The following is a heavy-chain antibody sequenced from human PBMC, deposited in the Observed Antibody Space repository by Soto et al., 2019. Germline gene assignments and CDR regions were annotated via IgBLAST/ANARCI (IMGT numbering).Heavy chain of an antibody. Sequence: GGSLRLSCTASGFTFSSYAMHWVRQAPGKGLEYVALISNDGTNKYYADSVRGRFTMSRDNSRDTVYLQMNSLRPDDTAVYYCARGPSNGDCGNYFDFWAQGTLVTVSS. CDR2: ISNDGTNK. D-gene: IGHD2-21*02. J-gene: IGHJ4*02. V-gene: IGHV3-30*04. CDR3: ARGPSNGDCGNYFDF. CDR1: GFTFSSYA.